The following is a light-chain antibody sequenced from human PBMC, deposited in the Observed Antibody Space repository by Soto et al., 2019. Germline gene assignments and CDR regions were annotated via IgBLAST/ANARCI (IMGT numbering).Light chain of an antibody. CDR3: QQVNHYPIT. Sequence: DIQLTQSPSFLSASVGDRVTITCRASQGISSYLAWFQQKPGTAPKLLIYLASTLQSGVPSRFSGSGSGTEFTLTISSLQPEDFATSSCQQVNHYPITFGQGTRLEIK. CDR1: QGISSY. V-gene: IGKV1-9*01. J-gene: IGKJ5*01. CDR2: LAS.